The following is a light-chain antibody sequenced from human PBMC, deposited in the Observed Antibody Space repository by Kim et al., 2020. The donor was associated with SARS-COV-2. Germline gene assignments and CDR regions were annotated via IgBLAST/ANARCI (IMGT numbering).Light chain of an antibody. V-gene: IGLV6-57*03. J-gene: IGLJ2*01. CDR2: EDD. Sequence: GKTVTISCTRSSGSIDDNYVQWYQQRPGGVPTTVIYEDDQRPSGVSDRFSGSIDNSSNSASLTISGLRTEDEADYYCQSYNRDNVLFGGGTQLT. CDR1: SGSIDDNY. CDR3: QSYNRDNVL.